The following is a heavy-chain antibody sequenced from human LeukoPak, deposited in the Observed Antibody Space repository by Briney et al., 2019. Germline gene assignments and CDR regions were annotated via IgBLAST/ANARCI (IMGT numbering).Heavy chain of an antibody. CDR3: SGSSGYFSWFDP. CDR1: GYTFTSYA. Sequence: GASVKVSCKASGYTFTSYAMNWVRQAPGQGLEWMGGIIPIFGTANYAQKFQGRVTITADESTSTAYMELSSLRSEDTAVYYCSGSSGYFSWFDPWGQGTLVTVSS. J-gene: IGHJ5*02. D-gene: IGHD3-22*01. CDR2: IIPIFGTA. V-gene: IGHV1-69*13.